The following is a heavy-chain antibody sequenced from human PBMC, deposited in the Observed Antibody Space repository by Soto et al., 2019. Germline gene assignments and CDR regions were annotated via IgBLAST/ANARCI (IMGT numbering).Heavy chain of an antibody. CDR1: RFTFSGSA. J-gene: IGHJ6*02. D-gene: IGHD3-9*01. V-gene: IGHV3-73*02. Sequence: EVQLVESGGGLVQPGGSLKLSCAASRFTFSGSAMHWVRQASGKGLEWVGRIRSKANSYATAYAASVKGRFTISRDDSKNTAYLQMNSLKTEDTAVYYCTRRADILTGYYTYYYYGMDVWGQGTTVTVSS. CDR2: IRSKANSYAT. CDR3: TRRADILTGYYTYYYYGMDV.